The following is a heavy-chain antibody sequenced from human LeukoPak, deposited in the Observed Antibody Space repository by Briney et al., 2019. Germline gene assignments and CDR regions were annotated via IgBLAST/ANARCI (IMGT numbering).Heavy chain of an antibody. CDR1: GFTFSSYA. CDR3: TTDNDIVVVVARRGAFDI. D-gene: IGHD2-15*01. CDR2: ISGSGGST. J-gene: IGHJ3*02. Sequence: GGSLRLSCAASGFTFSSYAMSWVRQAPGKGLEWVSAISGSGGSTYYAGSVKGRFTISRDNSKNTLYLQMNSLKTEDTAVYYCTTDNDIVVVVARRGAFDIWGQGTMVTVSS. V-gene: IGHV3-23*01.